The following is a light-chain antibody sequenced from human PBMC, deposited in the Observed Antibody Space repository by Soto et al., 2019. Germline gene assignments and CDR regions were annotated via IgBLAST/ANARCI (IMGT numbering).Light chain of an antibody. Sequence: QSALTQPASVSGSPGQSITISCTGTSSDVGSYNLVSWYQQHPGKAPKLMIYEGSKRPSGVSNRFSGSKSGNTASLTISGRQADDEDDDYCCSYAGSSTFVVFGGGTKLTVL. CDR1: SSDVGSYNL. J-gene: IGLJ2*01. V-gene: IGLV2-23*03. CDR2: EGS. CDR3: CSYAGSSTFVV.